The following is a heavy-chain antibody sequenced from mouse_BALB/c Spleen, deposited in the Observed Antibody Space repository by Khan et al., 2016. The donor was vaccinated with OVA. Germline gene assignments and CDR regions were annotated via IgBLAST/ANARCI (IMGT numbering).Heavy chain of an antibody. CDR3: ARDFHYYGSRGAMDN. V-gene: IGHV1-4*01. Sequence: QVQLKQSGAELARPGASVKMSCKASGYTFTSYTMHWVKQRPGQGLEWIGYIIPSTVYTNYNQKFKDKATWTADKSSSTAYVQLSSLTSEDSAVYYCARDFHYYGSRGAMDNWGQGTSVTVSS. CDR1: GYTFTSYT. J-gene: IGHJ4*01. D-gene: IGHD1-1*01. CDR2: IIPSTVYT.